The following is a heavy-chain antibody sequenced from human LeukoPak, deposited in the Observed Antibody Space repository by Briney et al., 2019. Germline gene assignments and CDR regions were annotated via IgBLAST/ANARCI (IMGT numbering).Heavy chain of an antibody. D-gene: IGHD6-19*01. Sequence: GGSLRLSCAASGFTFSSYSMNWVRQAPGKGLEWVSSISSSSSYIYYADSVKGRFTISRDNAKNSLYLQMNSLRAEDTAVYYCAKGTYSSGWYRESRGIDYWGQGTLVTASS. J-gene: IGHJ4*02. CDR2: ISSSSSYI. V-gene: IGHV3-21*01. CDR1: GFTFSSYS. CDR3: AKGTYSSGWYRESRGIDY.